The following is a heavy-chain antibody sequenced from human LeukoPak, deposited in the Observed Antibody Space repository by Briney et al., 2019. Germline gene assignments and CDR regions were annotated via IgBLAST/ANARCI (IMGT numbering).Heavy chain of an antibody. CDR3: ARDLPSHYYPAAFDI. D-gene: IGHD3-22*01. CDR2: ISSSSYI. V-gene: IGHV3-21*01. J-gene: IGHJ3*02. Sequence: GGSLRLSCAASGFTFSSYSMNWVRQAPGKGLEWVSSISSSSYIYYADSVKGRFTISRDNAKNSLYLQMNSLRAEDTAVYYCARDLPSHYYPAAFDIWGQGTMVTVSS. CDR1: GFTFSSYS.